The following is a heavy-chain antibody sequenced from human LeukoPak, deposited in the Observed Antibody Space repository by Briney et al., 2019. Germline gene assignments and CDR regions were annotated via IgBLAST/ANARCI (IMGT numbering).Heavy chain of an antibody. V-gene: IGHV1-2*02. CDR3: AKSVEPIRILGSPIFDY. J-gene: IGHJ4*02. D-gene: IGHD1-14*01. CDR2: INPNTGGT. CDR1: GYSFTGYY. Sequence: ASLKVSCKTSGYSFTGYYIHWVRQAPGQGLDWMGWINPNTGGTNYAQKFQGRVTITRDTSISTAYTEVRWLRSGDTAIFYCAKSVEPIRILGSPIFDYWGQGTLVTVSS.